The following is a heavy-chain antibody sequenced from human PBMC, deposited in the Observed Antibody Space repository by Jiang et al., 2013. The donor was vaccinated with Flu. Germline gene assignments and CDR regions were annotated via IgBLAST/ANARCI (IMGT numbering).Heavy chain of an antibody. D-gene: IGHD3-9*01. CDR2: MNPNSGNT. Sequence: GYTFTSYDINWVRQATGQGLEWMGWMNPNSGNTGYAQKFQGRVTMTRNTSISTAYMELSSLRSEDTAVYYCARGSLTGYSIFGYWGQGTLVTVSS. V-gene: IGHV1-8*01. CDR3: ARGSLTGYSIFGY. CDR1: GYTFTSYD. J-gene: IGHJ4*02.